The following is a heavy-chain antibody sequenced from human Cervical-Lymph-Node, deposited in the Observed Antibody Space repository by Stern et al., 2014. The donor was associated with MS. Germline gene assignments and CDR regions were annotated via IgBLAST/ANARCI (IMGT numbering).Heavy chain of an antibody. CDR3: ASSSYYDFWSGSVNWFDP. CDR1: GGSISDTSYY. J-gene: IGHJ5*02. CDR2: IYYTGST. D-gene: IGHD3-3*01. V-gene: IGHV4-39*01. Sequence: QLQLQESGPGLVKPSETLSLTCTVSGGSISDTSYYGGWIRQPPGKGLEWIGSIYYTGSTYYNPSLKSRVTIYVDTSKNQFSLKLSSVTAADTAVYYCASSSYYDFWSGSVNWFDPWGQGTLVTVSS.